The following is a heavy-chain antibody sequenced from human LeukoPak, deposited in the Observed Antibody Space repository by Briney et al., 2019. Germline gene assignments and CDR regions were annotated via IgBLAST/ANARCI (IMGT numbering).Heavy chain of an antibody. CDR3: AGDYGNYEGTSDV. V-gene: IGHV4-59*01. CDR1: GGSIRSSY. J-gene: IGHJ3*01. Sequence: SETLSLTCSVSGGSIRSSYWSWTRQPPGKGLEWIGYIYYSGISKYNPSLKSRVSISIDTSKNQVSLRLSSVTAADTAVYYCAGDYGNYEGTSDVWGQGTMVTVSS. D-gene: IGHD4-11*01. CDR2: IYYSGIS.